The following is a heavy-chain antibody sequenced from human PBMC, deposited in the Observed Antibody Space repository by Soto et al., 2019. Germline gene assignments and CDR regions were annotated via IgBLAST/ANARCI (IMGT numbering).Heavy chain of an antibody. CDR1: GGSISSSSYY. D-gene: IGHD2-2*01. CDR2: IYYRGGT. CDR3: ARDRRFCTTSNCYGLYYFDY. V-gene: IGHV4-39*07. Sequence: SETLSLTCTVSGGSISSSSYYWGWIRQPPGKGLEWIGSIYYRGGTSYNPSLRSRLNMSVDTSKNQFSLTLTSVTAADTAVYYCARDRRFCTTSNCYGLYYFDYWGQGALVTVSS. J-gene: IGHJ4*02.